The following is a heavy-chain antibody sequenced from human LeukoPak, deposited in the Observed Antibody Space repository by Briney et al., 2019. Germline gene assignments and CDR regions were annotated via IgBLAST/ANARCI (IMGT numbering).Heavy chain of an antibody. CDR2: ISYDGSNK. D-gene: IGHD3-22*01. J-gene: IGHJ4*02. CDR1: GFTFSSYA. V-gene: IGHV3-30*04. Sequence: GGSLRLACAASGFTFSSYAMHSVRQAPGKGLEWVAVISYDGSNKYYADSVKGRFTISRDNSKNTLYLQMNSLRAEDTAVYYCARGYRAYYYDSSGSDWGQGTLVTVSS. CDR3: ARGYRAYYYDSSGSD.